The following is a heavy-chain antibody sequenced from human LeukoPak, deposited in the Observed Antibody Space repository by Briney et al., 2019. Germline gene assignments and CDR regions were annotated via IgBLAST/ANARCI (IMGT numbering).Heavy chain of an antibody. D-gene: IGHD4-17*01. CDR3: AKEWGVDYGLRY. CDR1: GFTVSSNY. J-gene: IGHJ4*02. V-gene: IGHV3-53*01. Sequence: GSLRLSCAASGFTVSSNYMSWVRQAPGKGLEWVSVIYSGGSTYYADSVKGRFTISRDNSKNTLYLQMNSLRADDTAVYYCAKEWGVDYGLRYWGQGTLVTVSS. CDR2: IYSGGST.